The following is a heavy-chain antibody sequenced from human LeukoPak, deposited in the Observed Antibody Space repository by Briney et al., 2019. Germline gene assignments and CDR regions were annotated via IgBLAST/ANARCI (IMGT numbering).Heavy chain of an antibody. CDR2: MNPNSGNT. D-gene: IGHD3-22*01. J-gene: IGHJ4*02. Sequence: GASVKVSCKASGYTFTSCDINWVRQATGQGLEWMGWMNPNSGNTGYAQKFQGRVTMTRNTSISTAYMELSSLRSEDTAVYYCARGGDSSGYPDYWGQGTLVTVSS. V-gene: IGHV1-8*01. CDR1: GYTFTSCD. CDR3: ARGGDSSGYPDY.